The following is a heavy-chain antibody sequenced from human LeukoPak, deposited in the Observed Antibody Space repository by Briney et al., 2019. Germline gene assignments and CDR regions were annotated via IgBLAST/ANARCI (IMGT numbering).Heavy chain of an antibody. CDR3: ARVLVVVAGPDY. CDR2: INPNSGGT. J-gene: IGHJ4*02. Sequence: ASVKVSCKASGYTFTGYYMHWVRQAPGQGLEWMGWINPNSGGTNYAQKFQGRVTMTRDTSISTAYMELSRLRSDDTAVYYCARVLVVVAGPDYWGQETLVTVSS. CDR1: GYTFTGYY. V-gene: IGHV1-2*02. D-gene: IGHD2-15*01.